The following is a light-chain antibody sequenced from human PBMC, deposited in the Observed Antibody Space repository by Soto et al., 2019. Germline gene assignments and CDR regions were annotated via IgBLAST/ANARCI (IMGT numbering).Light chain of an antibody. CDR1: QSVSSY. CDR3: QQRSNWPPSWT. V-gene: IGKV3-11*01. Sequence: EIVLTQSPATLSLSPGERATLSCRASQSVSSYLAWFQQKPGQAPRLLIYDASNRATGIPARFSGSVSGTDLPLTISSLEPEDFAVYYCQQRSNWPPSWTFAQGTKVDIK. J-gene: IGKJ1*01. CDR2: DAS.